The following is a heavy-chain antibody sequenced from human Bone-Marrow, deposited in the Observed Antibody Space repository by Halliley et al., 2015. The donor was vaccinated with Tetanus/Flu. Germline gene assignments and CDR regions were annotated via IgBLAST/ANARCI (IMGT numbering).Heavy chain of an antibody. Sequence: KGLEWVSGISSYGDNTYYADSVKGRFTISRDNSKSTVFLQMNSLRAEDTAVYYCANEEVPNDYWGQGTLVTVSS. J-gene: IGHJ4*02. V-gene: IGHV3-23*01. CDR2: ISSYGDNT. CDR3: ANEEVPNDY.